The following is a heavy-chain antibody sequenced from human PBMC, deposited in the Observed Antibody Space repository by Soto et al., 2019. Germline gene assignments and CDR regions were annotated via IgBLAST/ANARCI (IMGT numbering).Heavy chain of an antibody. D-gene: IGHD3-22*01. CDR1: GFTFSSHA. CDR2: ITISSSYI. V-gene: IGHV3-21*01. Sequence: GGSLRLSCAGSGFTFSSHAVNWVRQAPGKGLEWVSSITISSSYIYYADSVMGRFTISRDNAKNSLYLQMNSLRAEDTAVYYCASGGYYESSGYTDPFDIWGQGTMVTVSS. CDR3: ASGGYYESSGYTDPFDI. J-gene: IGHJ3*02.